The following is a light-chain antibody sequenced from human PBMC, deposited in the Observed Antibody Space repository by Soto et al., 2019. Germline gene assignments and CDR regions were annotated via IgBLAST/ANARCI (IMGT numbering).Light chain of an antibody. CDR1: SSDVGGYNF. CDR3: SSYTSSSTLWV. CDR2: EVS. Sequence: QSALTQPASVFGSPGQSITISCTGTSSDVGGYNFVSWYQQHPGKAPKLIIYEVSSRPSGVSNRFSGSKSGNTASLTISGLQPEDEADYYCSSYTSSSTLWVFGGGTKLTVL. J-gene: IGLJ3*02. V-gene: IGLV2-14*03.